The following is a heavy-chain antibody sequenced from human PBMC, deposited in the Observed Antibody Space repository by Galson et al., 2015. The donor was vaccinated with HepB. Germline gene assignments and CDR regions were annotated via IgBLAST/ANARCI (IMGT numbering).Heavy chain of an antibody. Sequence: SLRLSCAASGFTFSSYGMHWVRQAPGKGLEWVAVIWYDGSNKYYADSVKGRFSISRDNSKNRLYLQMSSLRAEDTAVYYCARDHSVAVISLNFDYWGQGTMVTV. CDR2: IWYDGSNK. V-gene: IGHV3-33*01. CDR3: ARDHSVAVISLNFDY. J-gene: IGHJ4*02. D-gene: IGHD3-22*01. CDR1: GFTFSSYG.